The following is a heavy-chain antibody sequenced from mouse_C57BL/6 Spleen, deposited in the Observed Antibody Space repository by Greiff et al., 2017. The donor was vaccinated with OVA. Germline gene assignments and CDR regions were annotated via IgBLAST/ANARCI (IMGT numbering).Heavy chain of an antibody. V-gene: IGHV15-2*01. CDR2: ILPSIGRT. CDR3: ARIGYDYEDYAMNY. J-gene: IGHJ4*01. Sequence: QVQLQQSGSELRSPGSSVKLSCKDFDSEVFPIAYMSWVGQKPGHGFEWIGGILPSIGRTTYGEKFEDKATLDADTLSNTAYLELNSLTSEDSAIYYCARIGYDYEDYAMNYWGQGTSVTVSS. CDR1: DSEVFPIAY. D-gene: IGHD2-4*01.